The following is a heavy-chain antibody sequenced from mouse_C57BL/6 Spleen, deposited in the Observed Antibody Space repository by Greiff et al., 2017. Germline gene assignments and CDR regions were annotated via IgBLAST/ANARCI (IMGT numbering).Heavy chain of an antibody. CDR1: GFTFSDYG. CDR3: AREEGGGYFDY. D-gene: IGHD1-1*02. J-gene: IGHJ2*01. Sequence: DVMLVESGGGLVKPGGSLKLSCAASGFTFSDYGMHWVRQAPEKGLEWVAYISSGSSTIYYADTGKGRFTISRDNAKNTLFLQMTSLRSEDTAMYYCAREEGGGYFDYWGQGTTLTVSS. V-gene: IGHV5-17*01. CDR2: ISSGSSTI.